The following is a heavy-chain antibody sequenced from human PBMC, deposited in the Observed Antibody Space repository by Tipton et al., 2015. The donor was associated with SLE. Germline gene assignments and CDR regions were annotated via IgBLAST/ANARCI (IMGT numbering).Heavy chain of an antibody. CDR1: GFTFSNNW. D-gene: IGHD3-10*01. V-gene: IGHV3-7*01. J-gene: IGHJ3*02. Sequence: SLRLSCIVSGFTFSNNWMAWVRQAPGKGLGWVAHIREDGSEKFHVDSVRGRFATSRDNAKNSLYLHMDSLRAEDTAVYYCAREYQGSFYVNGAFDMWGQGTVVTVSS. CDR3: AREYQGSFYVNGAFDM. CDR2: IREDGSEK.